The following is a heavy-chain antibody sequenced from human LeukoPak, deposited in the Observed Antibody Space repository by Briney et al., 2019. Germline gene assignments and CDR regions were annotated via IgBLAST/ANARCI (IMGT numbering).Heavy chain of an antibody. CDR1: GYTFTSYG. Sequence: ASVKVSCKASGYTFTSYGISWVRQAPGQGLEWMGWISAYNGNTNYAQKLQGRVTMTTDTSTNTAYMELRSLRSDDTAVYYCARDASSDTAMVPFDYWGQGTLVTVSS. J-gene: IGHJ4*02. CDR2: ISAYNGNT. D-gene: IGHD5-18*01. V-gene: IGHV1-18*01. CDR3: ARDASSDTAMVPFDY.